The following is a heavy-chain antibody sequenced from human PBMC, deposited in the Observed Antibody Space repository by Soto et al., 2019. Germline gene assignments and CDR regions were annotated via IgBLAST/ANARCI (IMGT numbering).Heavy chain of an antibody. Sequence: ASVKVSCKASGYTFTSYGISWVRQAPGQGLEWMGWISAYNGSTNYAQKLQGRVTMTTDTSTSTAYMELRSLRSDDTAVYYCAREPVISSGWYPYFDYWGQGTLVTVSS. CDR2: ISAYNGST. CDR1: GYTFTSYG. V-gene: IGHV1-18*01. D-gene: IGHD6-19*01. CDR3: AREPVISSGWYPYFDY. J-gene: IGHJ4*02.